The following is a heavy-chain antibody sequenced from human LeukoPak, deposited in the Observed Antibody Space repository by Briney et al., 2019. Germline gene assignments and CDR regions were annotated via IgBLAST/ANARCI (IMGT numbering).Heavy chain of an antibody. J-gene: IGHJ4*02. D-gene: IGHD3-22*01. CDR3: ARDLTDYYELDY. V-gene: IGHV4-61*02. CDR1: GVSISSSNSY. CDR2: IYTSGST. Sequence: SETLSLTCTVSGVSISSSNSYWGWIRQPAGKGLEWIGRIYTSGSTNYNPSLKSRVSMSVDTSKNQFSLKLSSVTAADTAVYYCARDLTDYYELDYWGQGTLVTVSS.